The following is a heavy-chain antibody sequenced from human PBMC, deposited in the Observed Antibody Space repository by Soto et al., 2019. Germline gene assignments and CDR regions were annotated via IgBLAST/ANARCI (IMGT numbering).Heavy chain of an antibody. CDR3: ARVEGNYYDRSGHYVNWFDP. V-gene: IGHV4-59*01. J-gene: IGHJ5*02. D-gene: IGHD3-22*01. Sequence: SATLSLTCTVSGGSINDYYWGWIRQPSGKGLEWIGHVSSSGSTKYTPSLQSRVTISAGTSKKQFSLKLNSVTAADTAVYYCARVEGNYYDRSGHYVNWFDPWGQGIMVTVSS. CDR2: VSSSGST. CDR1: GGSINDYY.